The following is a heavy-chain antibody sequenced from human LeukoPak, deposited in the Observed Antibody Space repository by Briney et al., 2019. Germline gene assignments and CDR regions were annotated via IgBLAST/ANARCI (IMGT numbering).Heavy chain of an antibody. CDR1: GGSFSGYY. Sequence: SETLSLTCAVYGGSFSGYYWSWIRQPPGKGLEWIGEINHSGSTNYNPSLKSRVTISVDTSKNQFSLKLSSVTAADTAVYYCASLYGDYAVDYWGQGTLVTVSS. CDR2: INHSGST. D-gene: IGHD4-17*01. V-gene: IGHV4-34*01. J-gene: IGHJ4*02. CDR3: ASLYGDYAVDY.